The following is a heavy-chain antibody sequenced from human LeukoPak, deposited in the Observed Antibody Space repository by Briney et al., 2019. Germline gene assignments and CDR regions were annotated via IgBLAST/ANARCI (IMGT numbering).Heavy chain of an antibody. CDR2: TFYSGST. J-gene: IGHJ4*02. D-gene: IGHD6-19*01. CDR3: ARGVAGTVIPDY. CDR1: GDSISSSSYY. Sequence: SETLSLTCTVSGDSISSSSYYWEWIRQPPGKGLEWIGSTFYSGSTYYNPSLKSRVTISVDTSKNQFSLKLSSVTAADTAVYYCARGVAGTVIPDYWGQGTLVTVSS. V-gene: IGHV4-39*07.